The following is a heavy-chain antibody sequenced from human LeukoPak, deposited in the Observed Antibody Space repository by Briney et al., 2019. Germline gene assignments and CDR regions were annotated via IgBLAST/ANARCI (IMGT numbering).Heavy chain of an antibody. D-gene: IGHD3-10*01. V-gene: IGHV5-51*01. CDR2: IYPGDSDT. CDR3: ARLETLLWFGELLWSWFDP. J-gene: IGHJ5*02. CDR1: GYSFTSYW. Sequence: GESLKISCKGSGYSFTSYWIGWVRQMPGKGLEWMGNIYPGDSDTRYSPSFQGQVSISADKSISTAYLQWSSLKASDTAMYYCARLETLLWFGELLWSWFDPWGQGTLVTVSS.